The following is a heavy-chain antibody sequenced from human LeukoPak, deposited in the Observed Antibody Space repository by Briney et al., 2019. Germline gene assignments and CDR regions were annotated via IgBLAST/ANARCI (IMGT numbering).Heavy chain of an antibody. Sequence: GGSLRLSCAASGFTFSSYAMSWVRQAPGKGLEWVSAISGSGGSTYYADSVKGRFTISRDNSKNTLYLQMNSLRSDDTAVYYCARAPLMGSSWKSGAFDIWGQGTMVTVSS. V-gene: IGHV3-23*01. CDR2: ISGSGGST. CDR1: GFTFSSYA. CDR3: ARAPLMGSSWKSGAFDI. D-gene: IGHD6-13*01. J-gene: IGHJ3*02.